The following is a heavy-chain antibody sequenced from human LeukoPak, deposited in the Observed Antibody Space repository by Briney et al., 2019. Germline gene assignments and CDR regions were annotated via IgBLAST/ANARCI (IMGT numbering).Heavy chain of an antibody. J-gene: IGHJ3*02. D-gene: IGHD5-24*01. CDR2: INPSGGST. Sequence: ASVRVSCKASGYTFTSYYMHWVRQAPGQGLEWMGIINPSGGSTSYAQKFQGRVTITADESTSTAYMELSSLRSEDTAVYYCAREAQVEMATKGNDAFDIWGQGTMVTVSS. CDR3: AREAQVEMATKGNDAFDI. V-gene: IGHV1-46*01. CDR1: GYTFTSYY.